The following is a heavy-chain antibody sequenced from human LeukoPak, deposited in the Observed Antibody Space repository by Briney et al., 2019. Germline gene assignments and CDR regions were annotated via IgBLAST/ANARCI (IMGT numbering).Heavy chain of an antibody. V-gene: IGHV4-39*01. CDR2: IYDSGST. J-gene: IGHJ1*01. D-gene: IGHD6-19*01. Sequence: KPSETLSLTCTVSGGSISSSSYYWGWIRQPPGKGLEWIGSIYDSGSTYYNPSLRSRVTISADTSKNQFSLTLSSVTAAEAAVYYGARLGIIAVAGPYLHHWAQKTRVSVS. CDR1: GGSISSSSYY. CDR3: ARLGIIAVAGPYLHH.